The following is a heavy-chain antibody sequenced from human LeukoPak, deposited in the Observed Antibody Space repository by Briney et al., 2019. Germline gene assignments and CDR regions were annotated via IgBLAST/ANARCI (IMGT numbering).Heavy chain of an antibody. CDR2: FSGSGGST. CDR3: AKVFCTSISCPFDY. V-gene: IGHV3-23*01. D-gene: IGHD2-2*01. CDR1: GFPLSNYA. Sequence: GGSLRLSCAASGFPLSNYAMSWVRQTPGKGLEWLSAFSGSGGSTYYEDSVKGRFTISRDNSKNTLYLQMNRPRAEDTAVYYCAKVFCTSISCPFDYWGQGTLVTVSS. J-gene: IGHJ4*02.